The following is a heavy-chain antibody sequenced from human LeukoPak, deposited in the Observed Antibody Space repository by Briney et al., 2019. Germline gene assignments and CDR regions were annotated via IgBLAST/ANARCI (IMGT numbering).Heavy chain of an antibody. CDR2: ISSTGGNT. CDR3: AKNGDRGAYCSGGSCYPYYYYYMDV. CDR1: GFSFSSYS. V-gene: IGHV3-23*01. D-gene: IGHD2-15*01. J-gene: IGHJ6*03. Sequence: GGSLRLSCAASGFSFSSYSMSWVRQAPGKGLEWGSAISSTGGNTYYADSVEGLFTISRDNSKNTLYLQMNSLRAEDTAIYYCAKNGDRGAYCSGGSCYPYYYYYMDVWGKGTTVTISS.